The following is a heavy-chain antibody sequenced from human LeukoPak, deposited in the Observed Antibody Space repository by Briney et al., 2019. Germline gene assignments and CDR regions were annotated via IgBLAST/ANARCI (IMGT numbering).Heavy chain of an antibody. V-gene: IGHV3-74*01. CDR2: ISYDGST. D-gene: IGHD2-21*01. CDR1: GFTFSSYW. J-gene: IGHJ5*02. Sequence: GGSLRLSXVASGFTFSSYWMHWVRQGPGKGVEWVSRISYDGSTHYADFVKGRFTISRDNAKDTLYLQLNSLRVDDTAMYFCTRDPGGGGARGHNWFDPWGQGTLVTVSS. CDR3: TRDPGGGGARGHNWFDP.